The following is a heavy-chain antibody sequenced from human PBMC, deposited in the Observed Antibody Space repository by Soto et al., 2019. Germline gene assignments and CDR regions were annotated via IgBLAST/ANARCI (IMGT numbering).Heavy chain of an antibody. Sequence: GGSLRLSCAASGFTFSSYAMSWVRQAPGKGLEWVAVISYDGSNKYYADSVKGRFTISRDNSKNTLYLQMNSLRAEDTAVYYCAKDLGIAVVPPGGPGYYYGMDVWGQGTTVTVSS. D-gene: IGHD6-19*01. CDR2: ISYDGSNK. CDR3: AKDLGIAVVPPGGPGYYYGMDV. J-gene: IGHJ6*02. V-gene: IGHV3-30*18. CDR1: GFTFSSYA.